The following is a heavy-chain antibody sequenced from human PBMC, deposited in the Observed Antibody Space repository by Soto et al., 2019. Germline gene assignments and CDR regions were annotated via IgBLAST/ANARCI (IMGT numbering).Heavy chain of an antibody. CDR3: ARDPTWPYTWNYARLNYLDP. J-gene: IGHJ5*02. V-gene: IGHV1-3*04. D-gene: IGHD1-7*01. CDR2: IHTAKGNT. CDR1: GYTFTNNV. Sequence: ASVKVSCKASGYTFTNNVIHWLRQAPGQALEWMGWIHTAKGNTKYSQKFEARVTLTRDTAASTAYMELNSLRSDDTAVYYCARDPTWPYTWNYARLNYLDPWGQGTLVTVSS.